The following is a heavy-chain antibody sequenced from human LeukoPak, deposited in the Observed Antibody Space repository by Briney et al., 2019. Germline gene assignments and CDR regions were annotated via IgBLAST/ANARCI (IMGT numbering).Heavy chain of an antibody. D-gene: IGHD4-17*01. CDR1: GFTFSSYA. J-gene: IGHJ4*02. CDR3: AKVGKTTVTARFDY. V-gene: IGHV3-23*01. CDR2: ISGGGDST. Sequence: GGSLRLSCAASGFTFSSYAMSWVRQAPGKGLEWVSAISGGGDSTYYADSVKGRFTISRDNSKNTLYLQMNSLRGEDTAVYYCAKVGKTTVTARFDYWGQGTLVTVSS.